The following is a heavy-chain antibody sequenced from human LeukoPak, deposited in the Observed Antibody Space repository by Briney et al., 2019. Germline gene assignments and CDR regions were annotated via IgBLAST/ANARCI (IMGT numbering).Heavy chain of an antibody. J-gene: IGHJ4*02. Sequence: GSLRLSCAASGFTFSNYGMHWVRQAPGKGLEWVALISDDGSNKNYADSVKGRFTISRDDSKNTLFLQMDSLRAEDTAVYYCAKNEGRWAAYNDYWGQGTLVTVSS. D-gene: IGHD4-23*01. V-gene: IGHV3-30*18. CDR3: AKNEGRWAAYNDY. CDR2: ISDDGSNK. CDR1: GFTFSNYG.